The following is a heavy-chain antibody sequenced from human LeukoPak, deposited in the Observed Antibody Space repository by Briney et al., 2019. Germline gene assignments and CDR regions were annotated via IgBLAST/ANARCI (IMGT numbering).Heavy chain of an antibody. CDR1: GFTFSSYA. CDR3: AKGHITIFGVVTSYYFDY. Sequence: GGTLRLSCAASGFTFSSYAMHWVRQAPGKGLEWVAFIRYDRSNKYYADSVKGRFTISRDNSKNTLYLQMNSLRAEDTAVYYCAKGHITIFGVVTSYYFDYWGQGTLVTVSS. D-gene: IGHD3-3*01. V-gene: IGHV3-30*02. CDR2: IRYDRSNK. J-gene: IGHJ4*02.